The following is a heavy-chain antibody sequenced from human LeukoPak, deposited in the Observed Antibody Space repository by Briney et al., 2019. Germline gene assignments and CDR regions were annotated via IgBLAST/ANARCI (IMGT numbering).Heavy chain of an antibody. D-gene: IGHD1-26*01. J-gene: IGHJ3*02. CDR2: IYYSGST. CDR3: ARDKWELTTGAFDI. CDR1: GGSISSYY. Sequence: SETLSLTCTVSGGSISSYYWSWIRQPPGKGLEWIGYIYYSGSTNYNPSLKSRVTVSVDTSKNQFSLKLSSVTAADTAVYYCARDKWELTTGAFDIWGQGTMVTVSS. V-gene: IGHV4-59*12.